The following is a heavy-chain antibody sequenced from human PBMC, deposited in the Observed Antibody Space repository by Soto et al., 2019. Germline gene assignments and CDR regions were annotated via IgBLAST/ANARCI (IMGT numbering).Heavy chain of an antibody. CDR1: GGSISSYY. V-gene: IGHV4-59*08. Sequence: QVQLQESGPGLVKPSETLSLTCTVSGGSISSYYWSWIRQPPGKGLEWIGYIYYSGSTNYNPSLKSRVTVSVDTSKNQFSLKLSSVTAADTAVYYCARGGSFGYWGQGTLVTVSS. J-gene: IGHJ4*02. D-gene: IGHD3-10*01. CDR3: ARGGSFGY. CDR2: IYYSGST.